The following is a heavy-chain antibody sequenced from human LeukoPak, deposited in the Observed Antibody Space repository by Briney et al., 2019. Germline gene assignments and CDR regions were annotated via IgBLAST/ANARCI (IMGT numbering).Heavy chain of an antibody. CDR1: GGTFSNYA. J-gene: IGHJ3*02. Sequence: ASVKVSCKASGGTFSNYAISWVRQAPGQGLEWMGGIIPIFGTTNYAQKFLGRVTITADESTSTAYMELSSLRSEDTAVYYCAKCIVGAADAFDIWGQGTMVTVSS. V-gene: IGHV1-69*13. D-gene: IGHD1-26*01. CDR3: AKCIVGAADAFDI. CDR2: IIPIFGTT.